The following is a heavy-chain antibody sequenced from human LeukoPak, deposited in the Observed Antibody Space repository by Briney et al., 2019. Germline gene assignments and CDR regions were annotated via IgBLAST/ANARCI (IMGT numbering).Heavy chain of an antibody. J-gene: IGHJ4*02. CDR3: ARGLGYCTSTTCLLPFDY. V-gene: IGHV3-53*01. CDR2: MYRGGST. CDR1: GFTLIIYY. D-gene: IGHD2-2*01. Sequence: PGGSLRLSCAASGFTLIIYYMTWVRQAPGKGLECVSVMYRGGSTNYADSVKGRFTVSRDNSKNTLYLQMNWLRGEDTAMYYCARGLGYCTSTTCLLPFDYWGQGTLVTVSS.